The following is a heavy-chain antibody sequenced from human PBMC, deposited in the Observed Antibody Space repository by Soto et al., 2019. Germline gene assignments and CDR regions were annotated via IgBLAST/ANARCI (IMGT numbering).Heavy chain of an antibody. CDR1: GDSISTDY. V-gene: IGHV4-59*08. D-gene: IGHD7-27*01. CDR2: IYYGGST. J-gene: IGHJ4*02. Sequence: SEILSLTCTVSGDSISTDYLSWIRQSPGKGLEWIGFIYYGGSTNYNPSLKSRVTISVDTPKNQFSLKLSSVTAADTAVYHCAKNWNWGSLVHWGQGTLVTVSS. CDR3: AKNWNWGSLVH.